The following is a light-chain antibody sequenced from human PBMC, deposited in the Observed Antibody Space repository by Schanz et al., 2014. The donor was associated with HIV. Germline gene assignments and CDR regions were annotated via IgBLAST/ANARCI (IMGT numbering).Light chain of an antibody. V-gene: IGLV6-57*04. CDR1: SGTIASDY. Sequence: NFMLTQPHSVSESPGNTVTISCTRSSGTIASDYVQWYQQRPGSAPTIVIYDNDQRPSGVPNRFSGSIDSSSNSASLTISGLQTEDEADYYCQSSDRDKAKVFGGGTKVTVL. CDR2: DND. CDR3: QSSDRDKAKV. J-gene: IGLJ3*02.